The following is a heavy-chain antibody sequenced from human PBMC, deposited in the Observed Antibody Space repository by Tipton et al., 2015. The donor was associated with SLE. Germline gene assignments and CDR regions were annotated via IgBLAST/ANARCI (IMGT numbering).Heavy chain of an antibody. D-gene: IGHD2-8*01. J-gene: IGHJ1*01. CDR3: TPWIVQSILRH. Sequence: SLRLSCTTSGFTFGDYAFNWVRQPPGMGLEWVAFIRSEASGATTEYAASVKGRFTISRDASKSTAYLQMNSLKTEDTAVYYCTPWIVQSILRHWGQGALVTVSS. CDR1: GFTFGDYA. V-gene: IGHV3-49*04. CDR2: IRSEASGATT.